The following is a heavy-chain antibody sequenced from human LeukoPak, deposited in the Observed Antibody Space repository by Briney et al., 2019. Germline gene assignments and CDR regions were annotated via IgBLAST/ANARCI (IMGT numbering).Heavy chain of an antibody. CDR1: GFTFSSYA. Sequence: GGSLRLSCAASGFTFSSYAMSWVRQAPGKGLEWVSAISGSGGSTYYADSVKGRFTISRGNSKNTLYLQMNSLRAEDTAVYYCAKALLRSEYYFDYWGQGTLVTVSS. D-gene: IGHD3-3*01. CDR3: AKALLRSEYYFDY. V-gene: IGHV3-23*01. J-gene: IGHJ4*02. CDR2: ISGSGGST.